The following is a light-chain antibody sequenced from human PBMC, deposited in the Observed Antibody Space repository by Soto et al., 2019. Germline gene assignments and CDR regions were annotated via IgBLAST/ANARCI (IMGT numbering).Light chain of an antibody. CDR1: QSVSSY. CDR2: DVS. J-gene: IGKJ5*01. V-gene: IGKV3-11*01. CDR3: QQRSNSLT. Sequence: EIVLTQSPATLSLSPGERATLSCRASQSVSSYLAWYQQKPGQAPRLLIYDVSSRATGISARFSVSGSGTDFTLTISSLEPEDFAVYYCQQRSNSLTFGQGTRLEIK.